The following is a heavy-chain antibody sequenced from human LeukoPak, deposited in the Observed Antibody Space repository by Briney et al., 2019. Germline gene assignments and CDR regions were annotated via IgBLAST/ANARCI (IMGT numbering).Heavy chain of an antibody. CDR3: ARQDDSSGFDY. J-gene: IGHJ4*02. CDR2: INHSGST. D-gene: IGHD3-22*01. CDR1: GGSFSGYY. V-gene: IGHV4-34*01. Sequence: PSETLSLTCAVYGGSFSGYYWSWIRQPPGKGLEWIGEINHSGSTNYNPSLKSRVTISVDTSKNQFSLKLSSVTAADTAVYYCARQDDSSGFDYWGQGTLVTVSS.